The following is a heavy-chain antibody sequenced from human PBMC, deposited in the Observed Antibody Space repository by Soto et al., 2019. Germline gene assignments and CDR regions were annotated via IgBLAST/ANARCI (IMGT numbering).Heavy chain of an antibody. CDR3: ARVPTMIVVVISGYYGMDV. CDR2: ISYDGSNK. D-gene: IGHD3-22*01. J-gene: IGHJ6*02. CDR1: GFTFSSYA. V-gene: IGHV3-30-3*01. Sequence: GGSLRLSCAASGFTFSSYAMHWVRQAPGKGLEWVAVISYDGSNKYYADTVKGRFTISRDNSKNTLYLQMNSLRAEDTAVYYCARVPTMIVVVISGYYGMDVWGQGTTVTVS.